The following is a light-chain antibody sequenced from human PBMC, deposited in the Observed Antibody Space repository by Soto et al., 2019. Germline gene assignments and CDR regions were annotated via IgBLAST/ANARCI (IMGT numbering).Light chain of an antibody. V-gene: IGLV1-40*01. CDR2: GNS. CDR1: SSNIGAGYD. Sequence: QSVLTQPPSVSGAPGQRVTISCTGSSSNIGAGYDVHWYQQLPGTAPKLLIYGNSNRPSGVPDRFSGSKSGTSASLAINGLQAEDEADYDCQSYDSSLSGSYVFGTGTKLTVL. CDR3: QSYDSSLSGSYV. J-gene: IGLJ1*01.